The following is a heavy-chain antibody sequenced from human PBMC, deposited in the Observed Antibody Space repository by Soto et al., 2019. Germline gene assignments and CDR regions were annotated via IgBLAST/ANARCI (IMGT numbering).Heavy chain of an antibody. CDR1: GGSISSGGYY. V-gene: IGHV4-31*03. J-gene: IGHJ4*02. D-gene: IGHD5-18*01. CDR2: IYYSGST. Sequence: PSETLSLTCTVSGGSISSGGYYWSWIRQHPGKGLEWIGYIYYSGSTYYNPSLKSRVTISVDTSKNQFSLKLSSVTAADTAVYYCARGDGYKYFGFENWGQGTVVTVSS. CDR3: ARGDGYKYFGFEN.